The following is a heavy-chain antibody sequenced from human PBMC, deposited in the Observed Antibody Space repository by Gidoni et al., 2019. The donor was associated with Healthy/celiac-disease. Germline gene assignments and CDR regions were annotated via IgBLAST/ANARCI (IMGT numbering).Heavy chain of an antibody. Sequence: QVQLQQWGAGLLKPSETLSLTCAVYGGSFSGYYWSWLRQPPGKGLEWIGEINHSGRPNYKPSLKSRVTISVDTAKNQFSLKLSSVTAADTALFFFARPRLGGSGYSHWGQGTLVTVSS. CDR1: GGSFSGYY. J-gene: IGHJ4*02. V-gene: IGHV4-34*01. D-gene: IGHD3-22*01. CDR3: ARPRLGGSGYSH. CDR2: INHSGRP.